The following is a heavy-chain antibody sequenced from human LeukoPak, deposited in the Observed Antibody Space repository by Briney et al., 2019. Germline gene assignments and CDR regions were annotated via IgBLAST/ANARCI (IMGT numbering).Heavy chain of an antibody. D-gene: IGHD2-21*02. Sequence: GGSLRLSCAASGFTFSNYALSWVRQAPGKGLEWVSAISATGDGAWYPDSVKGRFTISRDNSKNTLYLQMSSLRVEDTAVYYCARGYSSRAGTTDCCPLDYWGQGILVTVSS. CDR2: ISATGDGA. J-gene: IGHJ4*02. V-gene: IGHV3-23*01. CDR1: GFTFSNYA. CDR3: ARGYSSRAGTTDCCPLDY.